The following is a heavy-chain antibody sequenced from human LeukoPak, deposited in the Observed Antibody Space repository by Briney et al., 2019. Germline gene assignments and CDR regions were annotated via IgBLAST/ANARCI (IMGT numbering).Heavy chain of an antibody. D-gene: IGHD3-22*01. CDR2: ISYDGSNK. V-gene: IGHV3-30*18. CDR1: GFTFSSYG. J-gene: IGHJ3*02. Sequence: GGSLRLSCAASGFTFSSYGMHWVRQAPGKGLEWVAVISYDGSNKYYADSVKGRFTISRDNSKNTLYLQMNSLRAEDTAVYYCAKDHYYDSSGYYPDAFDIWGQGTMVTVSS. CDR3: AKDHYYDSSGYYPDAFDI.